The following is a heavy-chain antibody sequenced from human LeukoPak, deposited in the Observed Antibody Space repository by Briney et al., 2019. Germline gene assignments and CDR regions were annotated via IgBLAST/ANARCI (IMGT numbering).Heavy chain of an antibody. J-gene: IGHJ4*02. Sequence: GASVQVSCKASGYTFTGYYMHWVRQAPGQGLEWMGWINPNSGGTNYAQKFQGRVTMTRDTSISTAYMELSRLRSDDTAVYYCARDMYSGSYQPFDCWGQGTLVTVSS. CDR3: ARDMYSGSYQPFDC. V-gene: IGHV1-2*02. CDR1: GYTFTGYY. D-gene: IGHD1-26*01. CDR2: INPNSGGT.